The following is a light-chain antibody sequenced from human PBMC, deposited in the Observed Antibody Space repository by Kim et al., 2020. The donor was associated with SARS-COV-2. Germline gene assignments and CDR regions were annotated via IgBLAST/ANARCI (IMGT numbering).Light chain of an antibody. Sequence: GERVTHSCRASQSVSSSYLTWYQQKPGQAPRLLIYGASTRATSIPARFSGSGSGTDFTLTISSLQPEDFAVYYCQQDYNLPITFGQGTRLEIK. CDR1: QSVSSSY. V-gene: IGKV3D-7*01. CDR3: QQDYNLPIT. J-gene: IGKJ5*01. CDR2: GAS.